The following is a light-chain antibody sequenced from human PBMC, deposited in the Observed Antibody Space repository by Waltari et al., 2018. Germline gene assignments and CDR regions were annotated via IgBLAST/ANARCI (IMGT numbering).Light chain of an antibody. CDR1: EVAEKN. Sequence: SYEVTQPPSVSVSPGQTATITCSGDEVAEKNPCWYQKRPGQSPVLLLYQGNKRPSGTPDRFSGSNSGNTVTLTITGALAVDEADYYCQAWVSNTAVVFGGGTKLTVL. V-gene: IGLV3-1*01. J-gene: IGLJ2*01. CDR3: QAWVSNTAVV. CDR2: QGN.